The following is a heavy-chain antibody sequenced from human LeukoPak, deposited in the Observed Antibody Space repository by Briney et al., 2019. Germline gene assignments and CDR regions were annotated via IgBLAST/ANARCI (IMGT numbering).Heavy chain of an antibody. CDR1: GFTFSSYE. CDR2: ISRSGDTT. V-gene: IGHV3-48*03. CDR3: AIAPTGGIEWQLLK. Sequence: QPGGSLRLSCAASGFTFSSYEMNWVRQAPGKGLEWVSYISRSGDTTYYADSVKGRFTISRDNAKNSLYLQMNSLRAEDTAVYYCAIAPTGGIEWQLLKWGQGTLVTVSS. D-gene: IGHD2-15*01. J-gene: IGHJ4*02.